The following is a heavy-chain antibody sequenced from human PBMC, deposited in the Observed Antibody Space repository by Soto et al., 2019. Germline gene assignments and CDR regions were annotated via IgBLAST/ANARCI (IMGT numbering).Heavy chain of an antibody. CDR3: ARGVSLYYHYYGMDV. J-gene: IGHJ6*02. D-gene: IGHD3-22*01. Sequence: SGPTLVNPTQTLTLTCTFSGFSLSTSGMCVSWIRQPPGKALEWLALIDWDDDKYYSTSLKTRLTISKDTSKNQVVLTMTNMDPVDTATYYCARGVSLYYHYYGMDVWGQGTTVTVYS. V-gene: IGHV2-70*01. CDR2: IDWDDDK. CDR1: GFSLSTSGMC.